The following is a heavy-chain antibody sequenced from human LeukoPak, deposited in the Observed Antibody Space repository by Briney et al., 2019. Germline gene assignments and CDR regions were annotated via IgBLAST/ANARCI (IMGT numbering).Heavy chain of an antibody. V-gene: IGHV3-21*01. CDR1: GFTFSTYS. Sequence: GGSLTLSCAASGFTFSTYSMTWVRQAPGQGLGWVSSISSSSGYIYYEDSVKGRFTISRDNAKSSLYLQMNSLRAEDTAVYYCARVEDYYDSSGYSAWDYWGQGTLVTVSS. D-gene: IGHD3-22*01. CDR2: ISSSSGYI. J-gene: IGHJ4*02. CDR3: ARVEDYYDSSGYSAWDY.